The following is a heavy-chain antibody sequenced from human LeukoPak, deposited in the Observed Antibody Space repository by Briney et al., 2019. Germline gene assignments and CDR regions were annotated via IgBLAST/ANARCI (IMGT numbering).Heavy chain of an antibody. V-gene: IGHV1-8*02. CDR3: ARSLRAPNLRVYSGSYTYPPDY. D-gene: IGHD3-10*01. CDR1: GYTFTGHY. J-gene: IGHJ4*02. Sequence: GASVKVSCKTSGYTFTGHYIHWVRQAPGQGLEWMGWMNPNSGNTGYAQKFQGRVTMTRNTSISTAYMELSSLRSEDTAVYYCARSLRAPNLRVYSGSYTYPPDYWGQGTLVTVSS. CDR2: MNPNSGNT.